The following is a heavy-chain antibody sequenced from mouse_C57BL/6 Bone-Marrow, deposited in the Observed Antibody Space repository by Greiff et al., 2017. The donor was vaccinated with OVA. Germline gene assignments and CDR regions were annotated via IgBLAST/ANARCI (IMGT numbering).Heavy chain of an antibody. D-gene: IGHD3-2*02. Sequence: QVQLQQPGAELVKPGASVKMSCTASGYTFTSYCIPWVKQRPGQGLEWIGDIYPGSGSTNYTAKFKSKATLTVDTSSSTAYMQLSSLTSEDSAVYYCSRLRYCDYWGQGTTLTVSS. J-gene: IGHJ2*01. CDR1: GYTFTSYC. CDR3: SRLRYCDY. CDR2: IYPGSGST. V-gene: IGHV1-55*01.